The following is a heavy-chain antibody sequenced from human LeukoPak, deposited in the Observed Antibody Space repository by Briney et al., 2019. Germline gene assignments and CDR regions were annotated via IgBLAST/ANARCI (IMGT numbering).Heavy chain of an antibody. Sequence: ASVKVSRKPSGYTFTDYYIHWVRRAPGQALEWMRCNCPRSGVTKYTENFQGRVTMTRDTSLSTVYMELTSLTFDDTAVYYCARDNYGPLDYWGQGTLVTVSS. CDR1: GYTFTDYY. V-gene: IGHV1-2*02. CDR3: ARDNYGPLDY. CDR2: NCPRSGVT. D-gene: IGHD3-16*01. J-gene: IGHJ4*02.